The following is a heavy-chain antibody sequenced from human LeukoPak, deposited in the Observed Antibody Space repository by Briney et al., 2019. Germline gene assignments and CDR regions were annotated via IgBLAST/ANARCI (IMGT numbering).Heavy chain of an antibody. Sequence: PGESLKIYCEASGYSFTNYWIGWVRQMPGKGLEWMGIIYPGDSDTRYRSSFQGQVTISADKSISIAYLQWSSLKASDTAIYYCARLNNWFDSWGQGTLVTVSS. CDR1: GYSFTNYW. CDR3: ARLNNWFDS. J-gene: IGHJ5*01. CDR2: IYPGDSDT. V-gene: IGHV5-51*01.